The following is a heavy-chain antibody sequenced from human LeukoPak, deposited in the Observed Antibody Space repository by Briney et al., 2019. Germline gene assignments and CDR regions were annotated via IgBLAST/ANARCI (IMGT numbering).Heavy chain of an antibody. J-gene: IGHJ4*02. CDR1: GFTFSSYS. V-gene: IGHV3-21*01. CDR2: ISSSSSYI. Sequence: GGSLRLSCAASGFTFSSYSMNWVRQAPGKGLEWVSSISSSSSYIYYADSVKGRFTISRDNAKNSLYLQMSSLRAEDTAVYYCAREGPYGPHDHWGQGTLVTVSS. CDR3: AREGPYGPHDH. D-gene: IGHD4-17*01.